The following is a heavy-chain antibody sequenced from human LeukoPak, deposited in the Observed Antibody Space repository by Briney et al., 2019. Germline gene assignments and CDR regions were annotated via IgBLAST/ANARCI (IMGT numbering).Heavy chain of an antibody. Sequence: GGSLRLSCAASGFTFSSFGMHWVRQAPGKGLEWMAFIRYDGSNEYYGDSAKGRFSISRDNSKKTLYLQMNSLRAEDTALYFCAKDLERSNKQPGLMSTNWGQGTLVTVSS. CDR2: IRYDGSNE. CDR1: GFTFSSFG. J-gene: IGHJ4*02. D-gene: IGHD1/OR15-1a*01. CDR3: AKDLERSNKQPGLMSTN. V-gene: IGHV3-30*02.